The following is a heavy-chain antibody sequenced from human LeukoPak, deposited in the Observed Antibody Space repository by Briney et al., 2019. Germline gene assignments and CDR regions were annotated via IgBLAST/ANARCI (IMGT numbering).Heavy chain of an antibody. CDR1: GGSISSSSYY. J-gene: IGHJ6*03. D-gene: IGHD5-18*01. CDR2: IYYSGST. CDR3: ARTTEGGYSYGYFYYYYMDV. V-gene: IGHV4-39*07. Sequence: SETLSLTCTVSGGSISSSSYYWGWIRQPPGKGLEWIGSIYYSGSTYYNPSLKSRVTISVDTSKNQFSLKLSSVTAADTAVYYCARTTEGGYSYGYFYYYYMDVWGKGTTVIISS.